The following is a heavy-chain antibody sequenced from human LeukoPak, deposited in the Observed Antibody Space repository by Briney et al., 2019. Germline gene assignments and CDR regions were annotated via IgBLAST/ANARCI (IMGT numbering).Heavy chain of an antibody. CDR2: IYTSGST. J-gene: IGHJ4*02. CDR1: GGSISSGSYF. V-gene: IGHV4-61*02. D-gene: IGHD3-16*01. CDR3: ARDKGGPGGFDY. Sequence: SQTLSLTCTVSGGSISSGSYFWSWVRQPAGKGLEWIGRIYTSGSTNYTPSLKSRVTISVDTSKNKFSLKLSSGTAADTAVYYCARDKGGPGGFDYWGQGTLVTVSS.